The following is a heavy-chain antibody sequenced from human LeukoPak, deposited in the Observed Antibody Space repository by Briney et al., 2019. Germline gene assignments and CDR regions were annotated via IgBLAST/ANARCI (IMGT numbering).Heavy chain of an antibody. CDR3: ARPRWAAAGTRGVVLDY. CDR2: ISYDGSNK. V-gene: IGHV3-30*04. CDR1: GFTFSSYA. D-gene: IGHD6-13*01. J-gene: IGHJ4*02. Sequence: GGSLRLSCAASGFTFSSYAMHWVRQAPGKGLEWVAVISYDGSNKYYADSVKGRFTISRDNSKNTLYLQMNSLRAEDTAVYYCARPRWAAAGTRGVVLDYWGQGTLVTVS.